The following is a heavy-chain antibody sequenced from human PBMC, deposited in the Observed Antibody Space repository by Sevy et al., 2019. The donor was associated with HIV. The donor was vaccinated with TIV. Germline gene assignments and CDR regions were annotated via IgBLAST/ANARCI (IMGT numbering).Heavy chain of an antibody. J-gene: IGHJ4*02. D-gene: IGHD4-17*01. CDR1: GFTFSSYA. Sequence: GGSLRLSCAASGFTFSSYAMSWVRQAPGKGLEWVSAITGSSSSTYYADSVQGRFTISRDNSKNTVYLQMNSLGAEDTAVYYCAKNRGRREMTIDSWGQGTLVTVFS. CDR3: AKNRGRREMTIDS. V-gene: IGHV3-23*01. CDR2: ITGSSSST.